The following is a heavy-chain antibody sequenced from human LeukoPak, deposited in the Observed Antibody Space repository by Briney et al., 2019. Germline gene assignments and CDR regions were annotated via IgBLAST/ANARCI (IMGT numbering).Heavy chain of an antibody. CDR2: IYYGGNT. V-gene: IGHV4-59*01. Sequence: SETLSLTCVVSGGSIRSYYWSWIPDPPGRGLWWIGYIYYGGNTNYNPSLKSRDNISVDTSKNQFSLKLSSVTAADTAVYYCARDNGWYDAFDIWGQGTMVTVSS. J-gene: IGHJ3*02. CDR1: GGSIRSYY. D-gene: IGHD6-19*01. CDR3: ARDNGWYDAFDI.